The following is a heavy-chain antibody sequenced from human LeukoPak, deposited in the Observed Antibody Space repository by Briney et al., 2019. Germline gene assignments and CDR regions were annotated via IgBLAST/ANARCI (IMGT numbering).Heavy chain of an antibody. J-gene: IGHJ4*02. D-gene: IGHD3-22*01. CDR1: GFTVISNY. Sequence: GGSLRHSCAASGFTVISNYMSWVRQAPGKGLEWVSVIYSGGSTYYADSVKGRFTIPRANSKNTLYLQMNSLRAEDTAVYYCARDGYYDSSGYYPLRYWGQGTLVTVSS. CDR3: ARDGYYDSSGYYPLRY. CDR2: IYSGGST. V-gene: IGHV3-53*01.